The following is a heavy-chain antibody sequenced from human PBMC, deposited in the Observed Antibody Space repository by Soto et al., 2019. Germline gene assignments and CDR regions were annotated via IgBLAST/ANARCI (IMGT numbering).Heavy chain of an antibody. Sequence: GSLRLSCAASGFTFSTFVMTWVRQVPGEGLEWVSSITGSGKSAYYADSVKGRVTISRDNSKNTLYLQISSLGVDDTAVYHCAAHLGQNYYPMDVWGQGTTVTVSS. CDR2: ITGSGKSA. CDR1: GFTFSTFV. J-gene: IGHJ6*02. CDR3: AAHLGQNYYPMDV. V-gene: IGHV3-23*01.